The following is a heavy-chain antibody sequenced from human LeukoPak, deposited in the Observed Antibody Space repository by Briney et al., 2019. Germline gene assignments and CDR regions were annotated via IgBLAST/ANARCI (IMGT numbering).Heavy chain of an antibody. J-gene: IGHJ4*02. CDR1: GGSFSGYY. CDR3: ARGLEGDGDSDEIHFDY. V-gene: IGHV4-34*01. D-gene: IGHD4-17*01. Sequence: SETLSLTCAVYGGSFSGYYWSWIRQPPGKGLEWIGEINHSGSTNYNPSLKSRVTISVDTSKNQFSLKLSSVTAADTTVYYCARGLEGDGDSDEIHFDYWGQGTLVTVSS. CDR2: INHSGST.